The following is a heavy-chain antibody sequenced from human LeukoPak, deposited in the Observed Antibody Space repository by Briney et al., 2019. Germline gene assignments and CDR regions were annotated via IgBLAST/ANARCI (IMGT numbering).Heavy chain of an antibody. Sequence: ESGPTLVNPTQTLTVTCTFSGFSLSTSGMCVSWIRQHPGKALEWLALIDWDDDKFYSTSLKTRLTISKDTSKNQVVLTMSNMDPVDTATYYCARIQAYGGNSEGYYFNYWGQGTLVTVSS. CDR2: IDWDDDK. CDR3: ARIQAYGGNSEGYYFNY. CDR1: GFSLSTSGMC. J-gene: IGHJ4*02. D-gene: IGHD4-23*01. V-gene: IGHV2-70*01.